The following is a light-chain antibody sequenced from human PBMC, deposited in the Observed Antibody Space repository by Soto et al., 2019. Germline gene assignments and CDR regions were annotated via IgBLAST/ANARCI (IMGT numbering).Light chain of an antibody. V-gene: IGLV2-14*01. J-gene: IGLJ1*01. CDR2: EVF. Sequence: QSVLTQPAPVSGSPGQSITIPCTGTNSDVGGYNYVSWYQHHPGKAPKLMIYEVFNRPSGVSSRFSGSKSGSTASLTISGLQAEDEADYYCSSYTATNTLYVFGTGTKVTVL. CDR1: NSDVGGYNY. CDR3: SSYTATNTLYV.